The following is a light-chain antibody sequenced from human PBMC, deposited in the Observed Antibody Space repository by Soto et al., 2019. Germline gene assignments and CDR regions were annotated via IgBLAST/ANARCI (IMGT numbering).Light chain of an antibody. Sequence: EIVLTQSPGTLSLSPGERATLSCRAGQSVSSSSLAWYQQKPGQAPRLLFYGTSSRATGIPDRFSGSGSGTDFTLTISRLEPEDFAVYYCKQYGSAPLTFGGGTKVEIK. CDR1: QSVSSSS. V-gene: IGKV3-20*01. J-gene: IGKJ4*01. CDR3: KQYGSAPLT. CDR2: GTS.